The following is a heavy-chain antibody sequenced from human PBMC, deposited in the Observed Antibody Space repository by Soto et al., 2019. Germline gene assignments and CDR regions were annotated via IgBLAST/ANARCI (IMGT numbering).Heavy chain of an antibody. CDR1: GFSLTTTGVG. CDR3: AHYDSSGYFSHFDS. J-gene: IGHJ4*02. CDR2: VYWNDER. Sequence: QIALQESGPTVVKPTQTLTLTCTFSGFSLTTTGVGVGWIRHAPGKALEWLAMVYWNDERRYSPSLKSRLTITQDTSQNQVVLTMTYMDPVDTATYFCAHYDSSGYFSHFDSWGQGTLVTVSS. V-gene: IGHV2-5*01. D-gene: IGHD3-22*01.